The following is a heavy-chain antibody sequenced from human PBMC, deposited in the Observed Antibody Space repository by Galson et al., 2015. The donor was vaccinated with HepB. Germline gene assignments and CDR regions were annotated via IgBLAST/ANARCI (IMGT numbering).Heavy chain of an antibody. CDR3: ARDSGGSGSYYKGNWYFDL. CDR2: ISSSGSTI. D-gene: IGHD3-10*01. Sequence: SLRLSCAASGFTFSSYEMNWVRQAPGKGLEWVSYISSSGSTIYYADSVKGRFTISRDNAKNSLYLQMNSLRAEDTAVYYCARDSGGSGSYYKGNWYFDLWGRGTLVTVSS. CDR1: GFTFSSYE. J-gene: IGHJ2*01. V-gene: IGHV3-48*03.